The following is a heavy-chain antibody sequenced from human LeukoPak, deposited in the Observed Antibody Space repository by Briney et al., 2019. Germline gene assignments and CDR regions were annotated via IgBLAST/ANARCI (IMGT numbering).Heavy chain of an antibody. V-gene: IGHV3-74*01. D-gene: IGHD3-10*01. J-gene: IGHJ4*02. CDR3: AREIRFGELAFDY. CDR1: GFTFSRYW. CDR2: INADGSGT. Sequence: GGSLRLSCAASGFTFSRYWMHWVRQAPGKGLVWVSRINADGSGTTYADSVKGRFTISRDNAKNTLYLQMNSLRAEDTAVYYCAREIRFGELAFDYWGQGTLVTVSS.